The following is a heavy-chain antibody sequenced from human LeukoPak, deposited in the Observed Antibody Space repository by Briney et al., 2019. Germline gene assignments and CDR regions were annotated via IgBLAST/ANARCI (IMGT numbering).Heavy chain of an antibody. J-gene: IGHJ4*02. D-gene: IGHD1-20*01. CDR2: ILYDGSNK. CDR3: ARDGLTGTTDGTLDS. V-gene: IGHV3-30-3*01. Sequence: PGGSLRLSCVASGFTFSDYTMHWVRQAPGKGLEWVALILYDGSNKYYADSVKGRFTISRDDSKNTLYLQMNRLIAEDTAMYYCARDGLTGTTDGTLDSWGQGTLVTVSS. CDR1: GFTFSDYT.